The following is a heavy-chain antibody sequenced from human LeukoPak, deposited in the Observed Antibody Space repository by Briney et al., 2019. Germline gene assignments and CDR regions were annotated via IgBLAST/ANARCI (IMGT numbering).Heavy chain of an antibody. J-gene: IGHJ4*02. CDR2: INPSSGGT. V-gene: IGHV1-2*02. CDR1: GYTFTGYY. D-gene: IGHD4-11*01. CDR3: AKDAYYSIYYFDY. Sequence: GASVKVSCKASGYTFTGYYIHWVRQAPGQGLEWMGWINPSSGGTNYAQKFQGRVTMTRDTSINTAYMELSRLRSDDTAVYYCAKDAYYSIYYFDYWGQGTPVTVSS.